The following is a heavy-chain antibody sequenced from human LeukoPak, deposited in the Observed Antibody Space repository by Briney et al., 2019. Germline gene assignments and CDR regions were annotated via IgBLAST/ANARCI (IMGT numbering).Heavy chain of an antibody. CDR2: IYYSGST. V-gene: IGHV4-59*08. J-gene: IGHJ4*02. Sequence: PSETLSLTCTVSGGSISSYYRSWIRQPPGKGLEWIGYIYYSGSTNYNPSLKSRVTISVDTSKNQFSLKLSSVTAADTAVYYCARHSYSGSYGYFDYWGQGTLVTVSS. D-gene: IGHD1-26*01. CDR1: GGSISSYY. CDR3: ARHSYSGSYGYFDY.